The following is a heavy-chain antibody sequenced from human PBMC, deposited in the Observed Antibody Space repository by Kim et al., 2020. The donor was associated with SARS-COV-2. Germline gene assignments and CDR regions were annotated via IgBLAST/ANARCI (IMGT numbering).Heavy chain of an antibody. CDR2: ITLSGGT. J-gene: IGHJ5*02. D-gene: IGHD6-19*01. CDR3: ASVSVAGSFSNCFDP. CDR1: GGSFSGHY. V-gene: IGHV4-34*01. Sequence: SETLSLTCAVYGGSFSGHYCTWIRQPPGKGLEWIGEITLSGGTNYNPSLKSRVTISIDTSKNQFSLKLSSVTAADTAVYYCASVSVAGSFSNCFDPWGQG.